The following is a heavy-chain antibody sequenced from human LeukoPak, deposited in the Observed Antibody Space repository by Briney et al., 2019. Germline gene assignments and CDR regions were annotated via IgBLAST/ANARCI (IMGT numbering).Heavy chain of an antibody. CDR3: ARDRTNLGF. CDR2: INQGGSEK. J-gene: IGHJ4*02. Sequence: GGSLRLSCAASGFTFTSNWMTWVRQAPGKGLVWVANINQGGSEKYYVDSVKGRFTISRDNTKNSLYLQMSSLRAEDTAIYYCARDRTNLGFWGQGTLVTVSS. V-gene: IGHV3-7*01. D-gene: IGHD2-8*01. CDR1: GFTFTSNW.